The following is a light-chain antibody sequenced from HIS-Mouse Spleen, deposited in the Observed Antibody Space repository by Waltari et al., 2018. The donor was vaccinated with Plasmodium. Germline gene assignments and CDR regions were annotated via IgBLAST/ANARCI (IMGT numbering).Light chain of an antibody. CDR1: NIGSKS. CDR2: DDS. V-gene: IGLV3-21*02. Sequence: SYVLTQPPSVSVAPGQTARITCGGTNIGSKSLHWYHQKPGQAPVLVVYDDSDRPSGIPERFAGSNSGNTATLTISRVEAGDEADYYCQVWDSSSDHPVFGGGTKLTVL. J-gene: IGLJ2*01. CDR3: QVWDSSSDHPV.